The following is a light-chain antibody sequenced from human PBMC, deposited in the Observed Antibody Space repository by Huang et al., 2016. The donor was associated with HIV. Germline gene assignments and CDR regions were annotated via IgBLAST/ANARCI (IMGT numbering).Light chain of an antibody. V-gene: IGKV1-39*01. CDR3: RQSYNTPLT. J-gene: IGKJ4*01. CDR2: AAF. CDR1: QSISSY. Sequence: DIQMTQSPSSLSASVGDRVTITCRASQSISSYLNWYQQKPGKAPKLLIYAAFSLQSGVPSRFSGSGSGTDFTLTISSLQPEDFAAYYCRQSYNTPLTFGGGTKVEIK.